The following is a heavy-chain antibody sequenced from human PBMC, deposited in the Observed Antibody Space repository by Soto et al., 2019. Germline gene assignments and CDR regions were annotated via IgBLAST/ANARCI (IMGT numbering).Heavy chain of an antibody. D-gene: IGHD2-15*01. CDR1: GFTFSSYA. CDR2: ISSSGGST. Sequence: EVQLLESGGGLVQPGGSLRLSCAASGFTFSSYAMSWVRQAPGKGMEWVAAISSSGGSTYYADYVKGRFTISRYNSKNTLYLQMISLRAEDASVYYCAKDLVGSNADYFDYWGQGTLVSVSS. J-gene: IGHJ4*02. CDR3: AKDLVGSNADYFDY. V-gene: IGHV3-23*01.